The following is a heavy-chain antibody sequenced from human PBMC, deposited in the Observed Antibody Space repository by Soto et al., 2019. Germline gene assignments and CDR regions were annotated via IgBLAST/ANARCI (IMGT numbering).Heavy chain of an antibody. CDR1: GYNFATYW. CDR2: IYPGDSDS. Sequence: GESLKISCEGFGYNFATYWIAWVRQMPGKGLEYMGIIYPGDSDSRYSPSFQGQVTFSADKSISTAYMQWSSLKASDTAMYYCARHGFYGDYASNYFDPWGQGTLVTVSS. V-gene: IGHV5-51*01. D-gene: IGHD4-17*01. CDR3: ARHGFYGDYASNYFDP. J-gene: IGHJ5*02.